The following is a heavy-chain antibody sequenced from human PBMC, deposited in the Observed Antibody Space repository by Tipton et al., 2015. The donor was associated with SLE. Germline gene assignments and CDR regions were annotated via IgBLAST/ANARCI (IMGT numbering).Heavy chain of an antibody. D-gene: IGHD3-3*01. Sequence: TLSLTCTVSGGSISSGSYYWSWIRQPAGKGLEWIGRIYISGSTNYNPSLKSRVTISVDTSKNQFSLKLSSVTAADTAVYYCARVRPPLSIFGVVKGTDYYYMDVWGKGTTVTVSS. CDR2: IYISGST. CDR3: ARVRPPLSIFGVVKGTDYYYMDV. CDR1: GGSISSGSYY. J-gene: IGHJ6*03. V-gene: IGHV4-61*02.